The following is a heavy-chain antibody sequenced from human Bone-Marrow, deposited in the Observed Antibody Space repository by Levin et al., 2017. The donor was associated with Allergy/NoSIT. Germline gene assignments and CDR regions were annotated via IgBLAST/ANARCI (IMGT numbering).Heavy chain of an antibody. J-gene: IGHJ4*02. V-gene: IGHV1-3*01. D-gene: IGHD3-16*01. Sequence: ASVKVSCKASGYTFTTYGIHWVRQAPGQRLEWMGWINAGTGDTKYSQNFQGRVTITRDTSATTAYMELTSLRSEDTAVYFCAKVSLGLNPMDFWGQGTLVTVSS. CDR3: AKVSLGLNPMDF. CDR2: INAGTGDT. CDR1: GYTFTTYG.